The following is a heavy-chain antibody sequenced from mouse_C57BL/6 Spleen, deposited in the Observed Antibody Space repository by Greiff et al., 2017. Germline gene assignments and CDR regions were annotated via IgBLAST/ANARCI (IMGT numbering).Heavy chain of an antibody. J-gene: IGHJ3*01. CDR1: GFTFSDYG. D-gene: IGHD2-5*01. Sequence: EVQLVESGGGLVKPGGSLKLSCAASGFTFSDYGMHWVRQAPEKGLEWVAYISSGSSAICYADTVKGRFTISRDNAKNTLFLQMTSLRSEDTAMYYCAREAYYSNYGFAYWGQGTLVTVSA. CDR2: ISSGSSAI. CDR3: AREAYYSNYGFAY. V-gene: IGHV5-17*01.